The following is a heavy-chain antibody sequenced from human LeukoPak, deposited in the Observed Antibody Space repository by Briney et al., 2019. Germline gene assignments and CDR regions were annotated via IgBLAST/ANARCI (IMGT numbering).Heavy chain of an antibody. V-gene: IGHV4-38-2*02. CDR2: IYHDGST. CDR3: ARTVHFWGQAYYFDY. J-gene: IGHJ4*02. CDR1: GFSISSDYY. D-gene: IGHD3-3*02. Sequence: SETLSLTCNVFGFSISSDYYWGWIRQPPGEGLEWTATIYHDGSTYYNPSLKSRVIISLDTSKNQFSLKLTYVTAADTAVYYCARTVHFWGQAYYFDYWGQGTLVTVSS.